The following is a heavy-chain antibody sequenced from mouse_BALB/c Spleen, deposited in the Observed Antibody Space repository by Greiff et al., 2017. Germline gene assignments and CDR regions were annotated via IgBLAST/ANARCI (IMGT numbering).Heavy chain of an antibody. J-gene: IGHJ2*01. D-gene: IGHD2-3*01. CDR2: IYPGNGDT. CDR1: GYTFTSYN. Sequence: QVQLQQPGAELVKPGASVKMSCKASGYTFTSYNMHWVKQTPGQGLEWIGAIYPGNGDTSYNQKFKGKATLTADKSSSTAYMQLSSLTSEDSAVYYCARGDGYYVLDYWGQGTTLTVSS. V-gene: IGHV1-12*01. CDR3: ARGDGYYVLDY.